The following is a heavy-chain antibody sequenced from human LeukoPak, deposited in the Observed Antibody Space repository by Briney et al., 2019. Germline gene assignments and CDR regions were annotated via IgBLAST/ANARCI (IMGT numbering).Heavy chain of an antibody. CDR1: AYSFTSYW. D-gene: IGHD6-13*01. J-gene: IGHJ3*02. Sequence: GESLKISCKGSAYSFTSYWIGWVRQMPGKVLEWMGFIYPGDSDTRYGPSFQDQVTISADKSISTAYLQWSRLKGWVLLKYYWARFSSAFDSPGQGTMVTVSS. V-gene: IGHV5-51*01. CDR2: IYPGDSDT. CDR3: ARFSSAFDS.